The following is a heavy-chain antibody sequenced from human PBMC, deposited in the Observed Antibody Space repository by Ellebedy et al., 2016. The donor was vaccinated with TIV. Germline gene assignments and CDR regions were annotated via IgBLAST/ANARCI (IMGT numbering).Heavy chain of an antibody. CDR2: TYYRSKWNN. J-gene: IGHJ6*02. Sequence: SQTLSLTCVISGDSVSTDIGWNWIRQSPSRGLEWLGRTYYRSKWNNDYAVSLKSRITINPDTSKNLFSLQLNSVTPGDTAVYYCARGWFGSGMGVWGQGTTVTVSS. CDR3: ARGWFGSGMGV. V-gene: IGHV6-1*01. D-gene: IGHD3-10*01. CDR1: GDSVSTDIG.